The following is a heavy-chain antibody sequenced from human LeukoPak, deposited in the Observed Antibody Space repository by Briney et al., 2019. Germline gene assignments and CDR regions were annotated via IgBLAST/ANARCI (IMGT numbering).Heavy chain of an antibody. CDR3: ARIDCRGGSCYGAFDI. Sequence: SETLSLTCTVSGGSISSSSYYWGWIRQPPGKGLEWIGSIYYSGSTYYNPSLKSRVTISVDTSKNQFSLKLSSVTAADTAVYYCARIDCRGGSCYGAFDIWGQGTMVTVSS. CDR2: IYYSGST. D-gene: IGHD2-15*01. V-gene: IGHV4-39*01. J-gene: IGHJ3*02. CDR1: GGSISSSSYY.